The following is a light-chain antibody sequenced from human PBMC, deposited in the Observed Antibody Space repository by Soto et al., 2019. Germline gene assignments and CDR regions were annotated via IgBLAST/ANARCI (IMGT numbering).Light chain of an antibody. J-gene: IGLJ2*01. CDR2: DVI. Sequence: QSALTQPPSASGSPGQSVTISCTGTSSDVGGYNYVSWYQQHPGKAPKLMIYDVIKRPSGVPDRFSGSKSGNTASLTVSGLRADDEAVYYCSSFVGGDSFDVIFGGGTKLTVL. V-gene: IGLV2-8*01. CDR3: SSFVGGDSFDVI. CDR1: SSDVGGYNY.